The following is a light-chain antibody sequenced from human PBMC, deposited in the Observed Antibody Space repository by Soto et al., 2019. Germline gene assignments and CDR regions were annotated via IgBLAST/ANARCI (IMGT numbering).Light chain of an antibody. CDR2: WTS. J-gene: IGKJ2*01. CDR3: QQYSITPYT. Sequence: DIVMTQSPDSLAVSLGERATINCKSSQNILYNSNNKNYLAWYQQKPGQPPKLLIYWTSTRESGVPDRFSGSGSGTDFTLTISSLQAEDVAVYYCQQYSITPYTFGQGTKLEIK. V-gene: IGKV4-1*01. CDR1: QNILYNSNNKNY.